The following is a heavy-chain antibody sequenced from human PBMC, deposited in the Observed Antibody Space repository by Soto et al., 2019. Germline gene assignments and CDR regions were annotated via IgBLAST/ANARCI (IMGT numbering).Heavy chain of an antibody. CDR1: GYRFRSYW. Sequence: PGESLKIAGRTSGYRFRSYWISWVRQMPGKGLEWMGIIFPSDSDTRYSPSFQGQVTISADRSTSTVFLQWASLKASDTAVYFCARKDKSGYFNRFDPWGQGTLVTV. CDR2: IFPSDSDT. CDR3: ARKDKSGYFNRFDP. D-gene: IGHD3-22*01. V-gene: IGHV5-51*03. J-gene: IGHJ5*02.